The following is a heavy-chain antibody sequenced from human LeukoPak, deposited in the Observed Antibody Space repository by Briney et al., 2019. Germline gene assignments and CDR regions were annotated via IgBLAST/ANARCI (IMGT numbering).Heavy chain of an antibody. CDR2: INPNSGGT. V-gene: IGHV1-2*02. CDR3: ARGPEDLPVVVTAIEYFQH. Sequence: ASVKVSCKAFGYTFTGYYMHWVRQAPGQGLEWMGWINPNSGGTNYAQKFQGRVTMTRDTSISTAYMELSRLRSDDTAVYYCARGPEDLPVVVTAIEYFQHWGQGTLVTVSS. J-gene: IGHJ1*01. D-gene: IGHD2-21*02. CDR1: GYTFTGYY.